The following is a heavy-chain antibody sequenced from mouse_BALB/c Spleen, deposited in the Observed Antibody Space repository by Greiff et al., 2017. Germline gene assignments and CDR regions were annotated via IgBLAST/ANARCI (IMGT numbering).Heavy chain of an antibody. CDR1: GFAFSSYD. V-gene: IGHV5-12-1*01. J-gene: IGHJ2*01. CDR3: ARRAYDYDGYFDY. D-gene: IGHD2-4*01. CDR2: ISNGGGST. Sequence: EVKLMESGGGLVKPGGSLKLSCAASGFAFSSYDMSWVRQTPEKRLEWVAYISNGGGSTYYPDTVKGRFTISRDNAKNTLYLQMSSLKSEDTAMYYCARRAYDYDGYFDYWGQGTTLTVSS.